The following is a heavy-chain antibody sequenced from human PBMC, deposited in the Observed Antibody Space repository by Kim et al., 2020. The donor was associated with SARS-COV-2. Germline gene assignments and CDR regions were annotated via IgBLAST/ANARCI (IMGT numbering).Heavy chain of an antibody. Sequence: GGSLRLSCVASGFTFDIYAMSWVRQAPGKGLEWVSFISGGGVNKFYADSVRGRCTISRDNSKNTLFLQMNSLRDEDTALYYCAKVVVMDDYNYVYYYGMDVWGKGTTVTVSS. CDR3: AKVVVMDDYNYVYYYGMDV. V-gene: IGHV3-23*01. D-gene: IGHD3-22*01. J-gene: IGHJ6*04. CDR2: ISGGGVNK. CDR1: GFTFDIYA.